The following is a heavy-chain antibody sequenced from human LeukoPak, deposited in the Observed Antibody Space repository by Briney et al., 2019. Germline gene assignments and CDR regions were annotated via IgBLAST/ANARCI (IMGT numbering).Heavy chain of an antibody. Sequence: GASVKVSCKASGGTFSSYAISWVRQAPGQGLEWMGGIIPIFGTANYAQKFQGRVTITADESTSTAYMELSSLRSEDTAVYYCARAYCSSTSCLYNWFDPWGQGTLVTVSS. CDR3: ARAYCSSTSCLYNWFDP. D-gene: IGHD2-2*01. J-gene: IGHJ5*02. V-gene: IGHV1-69*13. CDR2: IIPIFGTA. CDR1: GGTFSSYA.